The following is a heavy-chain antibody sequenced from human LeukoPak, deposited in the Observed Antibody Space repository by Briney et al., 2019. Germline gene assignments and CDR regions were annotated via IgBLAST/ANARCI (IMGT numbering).Heavy chain of an antibody. CDR1: GVSFSGYY. V-gene: IGHV4-34*01. CDR3: ARGGYYGSGLRRFDP. CDR2: INHSGST. Sequence: SGTLSLTCAVSGVSFSGYYWSWVRQPPGKGLEWMGEINHSGSTNYNPSLKSRVTISVDTSKNQFSLKLSSVTAADTAVYYCARGGYYGSGLRRFDPWGQGTLVTVSS. J-gene: IGHJ5*02. D-gene: IGHD3-10*01.